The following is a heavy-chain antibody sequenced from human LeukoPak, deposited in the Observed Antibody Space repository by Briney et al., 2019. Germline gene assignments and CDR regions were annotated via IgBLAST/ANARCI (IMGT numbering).Heavy chain of an antibody. D-gene: IGHD2-21*01. CDR3: AKEAFRPGLVDF. CDR1: GFTFSLSA. CDR2: VSNSGAAT. J-gene: IGHJ4*02. Sequence: GGSLRLSCAASGFTFSLSAMTWVRQPRGKGLEWVATVSNSGAATYYADSVKGRFSISRDNSKNTVSLEMNNLRTEDTAMYYCAKEAFRPGLVDFWGQGGLVAVSS. V-gene: IGHV3-23*01.